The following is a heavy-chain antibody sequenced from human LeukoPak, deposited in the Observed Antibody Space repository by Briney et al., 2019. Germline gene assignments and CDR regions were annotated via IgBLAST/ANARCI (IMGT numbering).Heavy chain of an antibody. CDR2: ISWNSGSI. J-gene: IGHJ4*02. Sequence: PGGSLRLSCAASGFTFDDYAMHWVRQAPGQGLEWVSSISWNSGSIAHADSVKGRFTISRDNAKNSLYLQMNSLRAEDSAFYYCAKATYSTSPGYYFDYWGQGNLVTVSS. CDR3: AKATYSTSPGYYFDY. CDR1: GFTFDDYA. V-gene: IGHV3-9*01. D-gene: IGHD2-2*01.